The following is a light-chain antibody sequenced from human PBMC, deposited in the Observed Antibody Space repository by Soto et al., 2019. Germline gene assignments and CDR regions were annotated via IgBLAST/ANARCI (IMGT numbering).Light chain of an antibody. Sequence: EIVLTQAPGTLSLSPGERATLSCRASQTISSNYLAWYKQTPGQAPRVLISGASNRATGVPDRCSGSGTATDFHLTISMLQPEDVAEYYSQQHGTSRPFGQGTKVEIK. CDR2: GAS. CDR3: QQHGTSRP. J-gene: IGKJ1*01. V-gene: IGKV3-20*01. CDR1: QTISSNY.